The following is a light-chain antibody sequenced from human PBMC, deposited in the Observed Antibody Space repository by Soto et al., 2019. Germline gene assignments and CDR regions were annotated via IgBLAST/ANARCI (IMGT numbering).Light chain of an antibody. J-gene: IGLJ2*01. CDR2: SNN. CDR3: AAWDDSRNGLRV. CDR1: SSHNGSKV. Sequence: SVLTHPPSASGTPGRRVTISCSGSSSHNGSKVVNWYQQLPGTAPKLLIYSNNHRPSGVPDRFSGCKSGTSASQAISGLQSEDEADYYCAAWDDSRNGLRVFGGGTKLTVL. V-gene: IGLV1-44*01.